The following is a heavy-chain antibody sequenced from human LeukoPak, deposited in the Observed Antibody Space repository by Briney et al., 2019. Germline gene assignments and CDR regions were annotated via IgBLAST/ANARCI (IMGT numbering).Heavy chain of an antibody. CDR3: ASVLPGGSSRRYAFDI. D-gene: IGHD6-13*01. V-gene: IGHV4-4*07. CDR2: IYTSGST. CDR1: GGSISSYY. Sequence: PSETLSLTCTVSGGSISSYYWSWIRQPAGKGLEWIGRIYTSGSTNYNPSLKSRVTMSVDTSKNQFSLKLSSVTAADTAVYYCASVLPGGSSRRYAFDIWGQGTMVTVSS. J-gene: IGHJ3*02.